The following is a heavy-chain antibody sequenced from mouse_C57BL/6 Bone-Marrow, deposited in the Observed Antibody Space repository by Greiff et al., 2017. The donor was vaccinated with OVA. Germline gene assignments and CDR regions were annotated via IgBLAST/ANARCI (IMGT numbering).Heavy chain of an antibody. V-gene: IGHV1-80*01. CDR3: EKYSNYDYAKDY. D-gene: IGHD2-5*01. Sequence: VQLKQSGAELVKPGASVTISCKASGYAFSSYWMNWVKQRPGKGLEWLGQIYPGDGDTNYNGKLTGKATLTADKYSSTAYRQHSDVTAEDSGVYFCEKYSNYDYAKDYWGQGASVTVST. CDR2: IYPGDGDT. J-gene: IGHJ4*01. CDR1: GYAFSSYW.